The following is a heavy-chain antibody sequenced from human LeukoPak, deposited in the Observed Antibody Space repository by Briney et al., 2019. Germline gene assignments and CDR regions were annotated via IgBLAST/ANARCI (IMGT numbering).Heavy chain of an antibody. CDR1: GGTFSSYA. CDR3: ARDQGAAAGRRDYYYYYMDV. CDR2: IIPIFGTA. V-gene: IGHV1-69*05. D-gene: IGHD6-13*01. Sequence: SVKVSCKASGGTFSSYAISWGRQAPGQGLEWMGGIIPIFGTANYAQKFQGRVTITTDESTSTAYMELSSLRSEDTAVYYCARDQGAAAGRRDYYYYYMDVWGKGTTVTVSS. J-gene: IGHJ6*03.